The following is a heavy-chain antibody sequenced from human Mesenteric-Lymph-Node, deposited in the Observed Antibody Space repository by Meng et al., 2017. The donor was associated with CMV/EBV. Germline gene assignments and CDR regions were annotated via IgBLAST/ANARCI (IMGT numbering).Heavy chain of an antibody. CDR1: GFTVSSNH. D-gene: IGHD2-2*01. CDR3: TGCFKYYYGMDV. Sequence: GGSLRLSCAASGFTVSSNHMSWVRQAPGKGLEWVSGIYRDGSTNYADSVRGRFVISRDSSKNTVHLQMNSLRAEDTAVYYCTGCFKYYYGMDVWGQGTTVTVSS. CDR2: IYRDGST. V-gene: IGHV3-53*01. J-gene: IGHJ6*02.